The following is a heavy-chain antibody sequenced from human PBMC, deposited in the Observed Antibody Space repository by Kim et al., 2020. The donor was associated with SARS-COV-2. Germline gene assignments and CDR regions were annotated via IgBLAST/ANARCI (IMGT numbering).Heavy chain of an antibody. CDR3: ATAPRITMIVVVISSAYN. CDR1: GGSISSSSYY. J-gene: IGHJ4*02. CDR2: IYYSGST. Sequence: SETLSLTCTVSGGSISSSSYYWGWIRQPPGKGLEWIGSIYYSGSTYYNPSLKSRVTISVDTSKNQFSLKLSSVTAADTAVYYCATAPRITMIVVVISSAYNWGQGTLVTVSS. D-gene: IGHD3-22*01. V-gene: IGHV4-39*01.